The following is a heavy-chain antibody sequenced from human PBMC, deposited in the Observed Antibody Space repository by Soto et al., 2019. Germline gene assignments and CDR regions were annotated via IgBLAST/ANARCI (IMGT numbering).Heavy chain of an antibody. CDR1: GGSISSYY. D-gene: IGHD2-8*01. Sequence: PSETLSLTCTVSGGSISSYYWSWIRQPPGKGMEWIGYVHHSWGSTYNPSLQSRVAISLDTSKSQFSLKLTSVTATDTAVYYCARHNGPLYVGYYYDMDVSGQATTVTVSS. CDR3: ARHNGPLYVGYYYDMDV. J-gene: IGHJ6*02. CDR2: VHHSWGS. V-gene: IGHV4-59*08.